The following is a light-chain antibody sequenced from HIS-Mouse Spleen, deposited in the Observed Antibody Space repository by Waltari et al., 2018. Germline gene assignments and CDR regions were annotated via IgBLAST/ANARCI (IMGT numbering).Light chain of an antibody. CDR3: QQSYSTPRT. Sequence: DIQMTQSPSSLSASVGDRVTITCRASQSISSYLNWYQQKPGKAPKLLIYDASSLQSGVPSRFSGIGSGTDFTLTISSLQPEDFATYYCQQSYSTPRTFGQGTKLEIK. J-gene: IGKJ2*01. CDR1: QSISSY. CDR2: DAS. V-gene: IGKV1-39*01.